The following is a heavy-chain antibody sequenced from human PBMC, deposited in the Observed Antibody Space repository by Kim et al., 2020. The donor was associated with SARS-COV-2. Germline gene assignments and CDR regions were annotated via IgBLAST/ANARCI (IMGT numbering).Heavy chain of an antibody. V-gene: IGHV1-18*04. CDR2: ISAYNGNT. CDR3: ARSAGSYYKRGHYFDY. Sequence: ASVKVSCKASGYTFTSYGISWVRQAPGQGLEWMGWISAYNGNTNYAQKLQGRVTMTTDTSTSTAYMELRSLRSDDTAVYYCARSAGSYYKRGHYFDYWGQGTLVTVSS. CDR1: GYTFTSYG. D-gene: IGHD3-10*01. J-gene: IGHJ4*02.